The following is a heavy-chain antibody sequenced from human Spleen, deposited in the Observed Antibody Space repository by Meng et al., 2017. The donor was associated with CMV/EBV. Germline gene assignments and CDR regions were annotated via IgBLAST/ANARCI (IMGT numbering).Heavy chain of an antibody. Sequence: SQTLSLTCAVYGGSFSGYYWSWIRQPPGKGLEWIGEINHSGSTNYNPSLKSRVTISVDTSKNQFSLKLSSVTAADTAVYYCASRSSSWPQFFDYWGQGTLVTVSS. D-gene: IGHD2-2*01. CDR3: ASRSSSWPQFFDY. CDR2: INHSGST. CDR1: GGSFSGYY. V-gene: IGHV4-34*01. J-gene: IGHJ4*02.